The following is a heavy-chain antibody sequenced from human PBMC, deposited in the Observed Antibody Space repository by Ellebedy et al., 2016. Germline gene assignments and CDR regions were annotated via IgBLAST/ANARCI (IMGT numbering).Heavy chain of an antibody. V-gene: IGHV1-46*01. D-gene: IGHD3-22*01. Sequence: ASVKVSXKASGYTFTNFYMHWVRQAPGQGLEWMGMIHPSGGRTRYAQKFQGRVTVTRDTSPSIVYMELNSLRSEDTAVYFCARDDSTGYRPGLWGQGTLVTVSS. CDR1: GYTFTNFY. CDR3: ARDDSTGYRPGL. J-gene: IGHJ4*02. CDR2: IHPSGGRT.